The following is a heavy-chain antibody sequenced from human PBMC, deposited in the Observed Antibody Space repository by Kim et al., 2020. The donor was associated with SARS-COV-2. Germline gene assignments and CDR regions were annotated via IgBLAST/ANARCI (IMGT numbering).Heavy chain of an antibody. CDR3: ARDRTNIWDGGY. V-gene: IGHV1-18*01. Sequence: ASVKVSCKASGDIFTNYGFIWVRQAPGQGLEWMGWISAYSGDKNYAPRFQGRIIMTTETSTTTVYMELSSLTFDDTAVYYCARDRTNIWDGGYWGQGTLVTVPS. CDR2: ISAYSGDK. CDR1: GDIFTNYG. J-gene: IGHJ4*02. D-gene: IGHD2-2*01.